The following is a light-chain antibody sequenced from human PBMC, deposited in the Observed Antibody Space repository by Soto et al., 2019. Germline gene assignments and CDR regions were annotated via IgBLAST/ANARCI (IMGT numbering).Light chain of an antibody. CDR2: GAS. CDR1: QSVSSSY. V-gene: IGKV3-15*01. J-gene: IGKJ1*01. Sequence: EIILTQSPVTLSVSPGERATLSCRASQSVSSSYLAWYQQKRGQAPRLLIYGASTRATGIPARFSGGGSGTEFTLTISSLQSEDFAVYYCQQYNNWPPWTFGQGTKV. CDR3: QQYNNWPPWT.